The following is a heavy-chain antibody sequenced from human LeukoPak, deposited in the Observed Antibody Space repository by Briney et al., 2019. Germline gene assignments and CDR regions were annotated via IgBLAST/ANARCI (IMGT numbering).Heavy chain of an antibody. J-gene: IGHJ4*02. Sequence: GGSPRLSCAASRITFTYWMSWVRQAPGKGLEWVANIKQDGSEKYYVDSVKGRFTISRDNAKKSLFLQMNSLRAQDTAVYYCASSFSDDFWSGHFWGQGTLVTVSS. CDR1: RITFTYW. D-gene: IGHD3-3*01. CDR3: ASSFSDDFWSGHF. CDR2: IKQDGSEK. V-gene: IGHV3-7*01.